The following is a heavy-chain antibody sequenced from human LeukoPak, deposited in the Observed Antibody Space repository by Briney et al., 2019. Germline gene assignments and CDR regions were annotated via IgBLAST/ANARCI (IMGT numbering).Heavy chain of an antibody. D-gene: IGHD6-19*01. CDR2: INHSGST. Sequence: SETLSLTCAVYGGSFSGYYWSWIRQPPGKGLEWIGEINHSGSTNYNPSLKSRVTISVDTSKNQFSLKLSSVTAADTAVYYCARGKRSGQWLVFYDYWGQGTLVTVSS. J-gene: IGHJ4*02. V-gene: IGHV4-34*01. CDR1: GGSFSGYY. CDR3: ARGKRSGQWLVFYDY.